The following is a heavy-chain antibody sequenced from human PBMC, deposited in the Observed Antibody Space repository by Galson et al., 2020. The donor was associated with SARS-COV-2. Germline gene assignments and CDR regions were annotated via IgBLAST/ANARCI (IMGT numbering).Heavy chain of an antibody. D-gene: IGHD6-19*01. Sequence: GGSLSLSCAASGFTFSSYAMSWVRQPPGKGLEWVSSISGNDGSTYYADSVKGRFTISRDNSKNTLYLQMNSLRVEDTAVYYCAKMRSGIAVAGTNYWGQGTLVTVSS. J-gene: IGHJ4*02. CDR3: AKMRSGIAVAGTNY. CDR1: GFTFSSYA. CDR2: ISGNDGST. V-gene: IGHV3-23*01.